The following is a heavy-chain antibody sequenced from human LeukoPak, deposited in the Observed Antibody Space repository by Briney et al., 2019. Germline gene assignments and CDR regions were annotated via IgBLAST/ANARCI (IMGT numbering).Heavy chain of an antibody. Sequence: GGSLRLSCAASGLTFRSYWMHWVRHAPGKGLVWVSRINTDGSSTTYADSVKGRFTISRDNAKNTLYLQMNSLRAEDTAVYYCVRDTYYNGMDVWGQGTTVTVSS. CDR2: INTDGSST. CDR3: VRDTYYNGMDV. V-gene: IGHV3-74*01. CDR1: GLTFRSYW. J-gene: IGHJ6*02.